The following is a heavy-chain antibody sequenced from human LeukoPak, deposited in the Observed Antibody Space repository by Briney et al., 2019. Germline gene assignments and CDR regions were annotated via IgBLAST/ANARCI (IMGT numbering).Heavy chain of an antibody. CDR3: ARDHYGLTSYPNP. J-gene: IGHJ5*02. Sequence: GGSLRLSCAASGFTFSSYAMHWVRQAPGKGLEWVSVIFTNGNTKYADSAKGRFTISRDNSKNMLYLQMNSLRAEDTAVYYCARDHYGLTSYPNPWGQGTLVTVSS. D-gene: IGHD3-10*01. CDR1: GFTFSSYA. CDR2: IFTNGNT. V-gene: IGHV3-66*01.